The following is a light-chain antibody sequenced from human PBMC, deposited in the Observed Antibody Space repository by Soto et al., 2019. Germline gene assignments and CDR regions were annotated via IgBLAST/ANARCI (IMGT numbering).Light chain of an antibody. Sequence: QSVLTQTPSASGTPGQTVTISCSGSSSNIGNNAVSWYQQFPGTAPKLLIYTNNQRPSGVPDRFSGSKSGTSVSLAISGLQSEDEVDYYCATWDDSLNARGVFGGGTKVTVL. CDR2: TNN. CDR1: SSNIGNNA. CDR3: ATWDDSLNARGV. V-gene: IGLV1-44*01. J-gene: IGLJ3*02.